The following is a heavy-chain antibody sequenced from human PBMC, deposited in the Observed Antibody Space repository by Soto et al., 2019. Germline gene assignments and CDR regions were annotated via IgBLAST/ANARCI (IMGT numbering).Heavy chain of an antibody. J-gene: IGHJ4*02. CDR3: AKSLPVPYGDDGKSTYFDY. CDR1: GFTFDDYA. CDR2: ISWNSGSI. D-gene: IGHD4-17*01. Sequence: EVQLVESGGGLVQPGRSLRLSCAASGFTFDDYAMHWVRQAPGKGLEWVSGISWNSGSIGYADSVKGRFTISRDNAKNSLYLQMNSLRAEDTALYYCAKSLPVPYGDDGKSTYFDYWGQGTLVTVSS. V-gene: IGHV3-9*01.